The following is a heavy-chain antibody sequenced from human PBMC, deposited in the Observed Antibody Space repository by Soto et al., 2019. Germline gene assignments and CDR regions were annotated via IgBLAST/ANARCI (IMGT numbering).Heavy chain of an antibody. Sequence: QVQLQESGPGLVKPSQTLSLTCTVSGGSISSGGYYWSWIRQHPGKGLEWIGYIYYSGSTYYNPSLKSRGTISVDTSKNQFSLKLSSVTAADTAVYYCARAHLRVTIEGYYYYGMDVWGQGTTVTVSS. CDR1: GGSISSGGYY. D-gene: IGHD4-4*01. CDR3: ARAHLRVTIEGYYYYGMDV. CDR2: IYYSGST. V-gene: IGHV4-31*03. J-gene: IGHJ6*02.